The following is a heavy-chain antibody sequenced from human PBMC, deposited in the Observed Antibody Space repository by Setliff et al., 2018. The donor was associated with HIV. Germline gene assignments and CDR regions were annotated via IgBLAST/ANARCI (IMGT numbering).Heavy chain of an antibody. CDR3: AREIRNVYTGVHYFYGIDV. CDR1: GLTFSDYY. Sequence: PGGSLRLSCAASGLTFSDYYMSWMRQAPGEGLERVSYISSSSSYTNYADSVKGRFTISRDNAKNTLYLQMNSLRVGDTAVYYCAREIRNVYTGVHYFYGIDVWGQGTAVTVSS. V-gene: IGHV3-11*06. D-gene: IGHD3-16*01. CDR2: ISSSSSYT. J-gene: IGHJ6*02.